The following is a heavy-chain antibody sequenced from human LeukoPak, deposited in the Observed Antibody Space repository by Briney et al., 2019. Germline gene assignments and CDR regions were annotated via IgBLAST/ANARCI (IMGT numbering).Heavy chain of an antibody. J-gene: IGHJ6*03. D-gene: IGHD2-15*01. V-gene: IGHV4-59*01. CDR2: IYYSGST. CDR1: GFTFSSYE. CDR3: AREGYCSGGSCYSDYYYYYTDV. Sequence: GSLRLSCAASGFTFSSYEMNWIRQPPGKGLEWIGYIYYSGSTNYNPSLKSRVTISVDTSKNQFSLKLSSVTAADTAVYYCAREGYCSGGSCYSDYYYYYTDVWGKGTTVTVSS.